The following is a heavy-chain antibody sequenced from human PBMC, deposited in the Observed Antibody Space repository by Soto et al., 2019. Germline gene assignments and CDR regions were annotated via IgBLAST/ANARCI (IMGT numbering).Heavy chain of an antibody. D-gene: IGHD5-12*01. V-gene: IGHV6-1*01. CDR3: ASCRDIYGAFCDNFGY. J-gene: IGHJ4*02. CDR1: GDSVSSNSAA. Sequence: SQTLSLTCAISGDSVSSNSAAWNWIRQSPSRGLEWLGRTYYRSKWYNDYAVSVKSRITINPDTSKNQISLQLNSVTPEDTAVYYCASCRDIYGAFCDNFGYWGLGILVTVSS. CDR2: TYYRSKWYN.